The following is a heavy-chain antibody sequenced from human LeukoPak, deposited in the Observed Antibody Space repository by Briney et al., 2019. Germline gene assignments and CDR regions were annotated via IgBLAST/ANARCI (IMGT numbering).Heavy chain of an antibody. CDR1: GGSISSYY. CDR2: IYTSGST. J-gene: IGHJ4*02. V-gene: IGHV4-4*07. Sequence: SETLSLTCTVSGGSISSYYWSWIRQPAGKGLEWLGRIYTSGSTNYNPSLKSRVTISVDTSKNQFSLKLSSVTAADTAVYYCARGSGRTKYSGLMYYFDYWGQGTLVTVSS. D-gene: IGHD1-26*01. CDR3: ARGSGRTKYSGLMYYFDY.